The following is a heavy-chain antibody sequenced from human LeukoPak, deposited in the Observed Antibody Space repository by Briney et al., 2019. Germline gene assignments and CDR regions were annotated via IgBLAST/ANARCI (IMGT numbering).Heavy chain of an antibody. J-gene: IGHJ5*02. D-gene: IGHD2-15*01. CDR3: VRVGYCSGGGCQGRDWFDP. CDR1: AFMFSDYW. CDR2: IKGDGSNK. V-gene: IGHV3-7*01. Sequence: GGSLRLSCAGSAFMFSDYWMAWVRLAPGKGLECVANIKGDGSNKYYVDSVEGRFTISRDNAKSSLYLQMNSLRVDDTAVYYCVRVGYCSGGGCQGRDWFDPWGRGTLVTVSS.